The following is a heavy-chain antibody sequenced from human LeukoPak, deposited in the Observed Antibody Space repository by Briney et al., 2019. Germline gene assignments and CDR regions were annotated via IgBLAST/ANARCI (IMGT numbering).Heavy chain of an antibody. J-gene: IGHJ4*02. D-gene: IGHD4-23*01. V-gene: IGHV3-74*01. CDR1: GFTFSTYW. CDR3: ASLSLRWSDY. CDR2: ISSDGSIT. Sequence: GGSLRLSCAASGFTFSTYWMHWVRQAPGKGLVWVSRISSDGSITGYADSVKGRFTISRDNAKNTLYLQMNSLRAEDTAVYYCASLSLRWSDYWGQGTLVTVSS.